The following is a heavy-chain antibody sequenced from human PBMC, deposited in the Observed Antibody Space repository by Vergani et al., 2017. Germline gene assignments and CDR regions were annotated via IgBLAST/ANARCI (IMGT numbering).Heavy chain of an antibody. J-gene: IGHJ1*01. CDR1: GGSFSGYY. Sequence: QVQLQQWGAGLLKPSKTLSLTCAVYGGSFSGYYWSWIRQPPGKGLEWIGEINHSGSTNYNPSLKSRVTISVDTSKNQFSLKLSSVTAADTAVYYCARRPSSIAARRVXFQHWGQGTLVTVSS. V-gene: IGHV4-34*01. CDR2: INHSGST. D-gene: IGHD6-6*01. CDR3: ARRPSSIAARRVXFQH.